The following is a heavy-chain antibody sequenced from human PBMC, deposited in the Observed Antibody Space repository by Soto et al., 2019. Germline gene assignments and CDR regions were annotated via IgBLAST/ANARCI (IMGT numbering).Heavy chain of an antibody. CDR3: ARYCTKTVCYIAAFDY. CDR2: INTGNGDT. Sequence: QVPLVQSGAEVKNPGASVKVSCKASGYTFTNYAIHWVRQAPGQRLEWMGWINTGNGDTKYSQRFQGRVTISRDTSASTAYMELSSLGSEDTAVYYCARYCTKTVCYIAAFDYWGQGTLVTVSS. V-gene: IGHV1-3*04. J-gene: IGHJ4*02. CDR1: GYTFTNYA. D-gene: IGHD2-8*01.